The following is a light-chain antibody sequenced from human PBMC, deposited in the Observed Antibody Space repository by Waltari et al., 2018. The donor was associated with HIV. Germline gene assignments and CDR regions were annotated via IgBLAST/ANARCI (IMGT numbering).Light chain of an antibody. V-gene: IGLV8-61*01. CDR1: SGSVSTTSF. J-gene: IGLJ3*02. CDR3: LVHMGHGAWV. Sequence: QTVVTQEPSFSVSPGGTVTLTCGLNSGSVSTTSFPSWYQQTPGKAPPTLIFSTNIRSSGVPDRFSGSILGNKAALTITGAQADDESDYYCLVHMGHGAWVFGGGTKLTVL. CDR2: STN.